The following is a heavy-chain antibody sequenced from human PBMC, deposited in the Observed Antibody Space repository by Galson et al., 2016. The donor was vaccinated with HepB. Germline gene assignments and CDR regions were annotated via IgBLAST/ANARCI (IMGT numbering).Heavy chain of an antibody. CDR2: LSDGGERT. D-gene: IGHD3-16*01. CDR1: GFTFSSYV. CDR3: TRRTRGSPDY. V-gene: IGHV3-23*01. J-gene: IGHJ4*02. Sequence: SLRLSCAASGFTFSSYVVTWVRQAPGKGLEWVAALSDGGERTDYADSVKGRFIISRDNSKNTVYLQMNSLRVEDTAVYYCTRRTRGSPDYWGQGTLVTVSS.